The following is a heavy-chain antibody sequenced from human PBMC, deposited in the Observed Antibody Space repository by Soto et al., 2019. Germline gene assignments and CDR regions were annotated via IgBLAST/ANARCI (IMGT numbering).Heavy chain of an antibody. J-gene: IGHJ4*02. CDR2: IYHSGST. Sequence: SETLSLTCAVSGGSISSGGYSWSWIRQPPGKGLEWIGYIYHSGSTSYNPSLKSRVTISVDRSKKQFSLKLSSVTAADTAVYYCARTQYYYDSSGYQYYFDYWGQGTLVTVSS. CDR1: GGSISSGGYS. D-gene: IGHD3-22*01. CDR3: ARTQYYYDSSGYQYYFDY. V-gene: IGHV4-30-2*01.